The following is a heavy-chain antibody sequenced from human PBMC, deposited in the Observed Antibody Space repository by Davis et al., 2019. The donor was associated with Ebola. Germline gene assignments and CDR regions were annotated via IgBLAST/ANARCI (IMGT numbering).Heavy chain of an antibody. Sequence: GGSLRLSCAASGFTFSSYGMHWVRQAPGKGLEWVAVISYDGSNKYYADSVKGRFTISRDNSKNTLYLQMNSLRAEDTAVYYCARDNDYSWGYFDYWGQGTLVTVSS. CDR2: ISYDGSNK. V-gene: IGHV3-30*12. CDR3: ARDNDYSWGYFDY. D-gene: IGHD4-11*01. CDR1: GFTFSSYG. J-gene: IGHJ4*02.